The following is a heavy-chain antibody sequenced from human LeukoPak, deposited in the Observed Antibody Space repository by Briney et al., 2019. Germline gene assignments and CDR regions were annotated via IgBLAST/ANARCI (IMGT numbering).Heavy chain of an antibody. Sequence: KPSETLSLTCTVSGGSISSSSYYWGWIRQPPGKGLEWIGSIYYSGSTYYNPSLKSRVTISVDTSKNQFSLKLSSVTAADTAVYYCARGGHYYDSSGYYPFDYWGQGTLVTVSS. CDR3: ARGGHYYDSSGYYPFDY. J-gene: IGHJ4*02. V-gene: IGHV4-39*01. CDR1: GGSISSSSYY. D-gene: IGHD3-22*01. CDR2: IYYSGST.